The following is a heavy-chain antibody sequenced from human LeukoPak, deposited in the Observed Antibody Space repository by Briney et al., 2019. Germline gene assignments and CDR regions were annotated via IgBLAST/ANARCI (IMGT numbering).Heavy chain of an antibody. CDR3: ARSGGDRGWYYFDY. CDR1: GGSISSYY. Sequence: SETLSLTCTVSGGSISSYYWSWIRQSAGKGLEWIGRIYTSGSTDYNPSLKSRVTVSVDTSKNQFSLKLTSMTAADTAVYYCARSGGDRGWYYFDYWGQGTLVTVSS. J-gene: IGHJ4*02. V-gene: IGHV4-4*07. CDR2: IYTSGST. D-gene: IGHD6-19*01.